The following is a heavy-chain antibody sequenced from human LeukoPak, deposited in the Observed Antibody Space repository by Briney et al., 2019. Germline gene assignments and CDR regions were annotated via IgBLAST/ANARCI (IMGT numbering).Heavy chain of an antibody. CDR2: IYYSGST. J-gene: IGHJ4*02. D-gene: IGHD4-11*01. CDR3: ARRGNSNSSNRFDY. Sequence: PSETLSLTCTVPGGSISSSNYYWAWIRQPPGKGLEWIGSIYYSGSTYYNPSLKSRVTISVDTSKNQFSLKLSSVTAADTAVYYCARRGNSNSSNRFDYWGQGTLVTVSS. V-gene: IGHV4-39*01. CDR1: GGSISSSNYY.